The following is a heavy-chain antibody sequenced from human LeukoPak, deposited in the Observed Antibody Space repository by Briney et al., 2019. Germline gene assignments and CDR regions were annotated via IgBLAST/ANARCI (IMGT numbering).Heavy chain of an antibody. J-gene: IGHJ4*02. D-gene: IGHD5-12*01. CDR3: TVEDRFVDRDY. Sequence: GGSLRLSCTASGFTFGNYAMSWFRQAPGKGLEWVGFIRSKAYGGTTEYAASVKGRFTISRDDSKSIAYLQMNSLKTEDTAVYYCTVEDRFVDRDYWGQGTLVTVSS. CDR1: GFTFGNYA. V-gene: IGHV3-49*03. CDR2: IRSKAYGGTT.